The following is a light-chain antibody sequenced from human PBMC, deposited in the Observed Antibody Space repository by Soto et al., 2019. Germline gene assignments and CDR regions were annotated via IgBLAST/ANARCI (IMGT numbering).Light chain of an antibody. V-gene: IGKV3-11*01. J-gene: IGKJ5*01. Sequence: EIVLTQSPATLSLSPGERATLSCRASQSVSSYLAWYQQKPGQAPRLLIYDASNRATGIPARFSGSGSGTDFTLTISSLDPEDFAVYYCQQRSNFITFGQGTRLEIK. CDR3: QQRSNFIT. CDR2: DAS. CDR1: QSVSSY.